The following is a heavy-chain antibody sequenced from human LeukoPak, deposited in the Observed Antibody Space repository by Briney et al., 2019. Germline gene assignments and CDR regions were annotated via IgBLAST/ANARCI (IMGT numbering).Heavy chain of an antibody. CDR1: GYTFTAYY. D-gene: IGHD2-2*01. CDR2: INPNDGDT. CDR3: ARANCVYCSSTTWLFDY. J-gene: IGHJ4*02. Sequence: SVKLSCTASGYTFTAYYMHWVRQAPSQGVKWMRWINPNDGDTNHAQKLQGRVTMTRDTFIRTAHVEVSRVGSDGEAVYYCARANCVYCSSTTWLFDYWGQGGLV. V-gene: IGHV1-2*02.